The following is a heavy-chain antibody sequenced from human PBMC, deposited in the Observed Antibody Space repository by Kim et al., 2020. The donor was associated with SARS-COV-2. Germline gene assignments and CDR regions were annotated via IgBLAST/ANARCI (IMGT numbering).Heavy chain of an antibody. Sequence: ADSVKGRFTISRDNSKNTLYLQMNSLRAEDTAVYYCARQTAAAGKGAFDYWGQGTLVTVSS. V-gene: IGHV3-30*01. D-gene: IGHD6-13*01. J-gene: IGHJ4*02. CDR3: ARQTAAAGKGAFDY.